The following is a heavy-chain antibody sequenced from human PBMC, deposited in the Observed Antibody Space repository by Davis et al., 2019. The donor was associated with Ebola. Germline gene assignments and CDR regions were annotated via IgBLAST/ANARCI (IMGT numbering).Heavy chain of an antibody. D-gene: IGHD6-6*01. Sequence: GESLKISCAASGFTFSSYSMNWVRQAPGKGLEWVSSISSSSSYIYYADSVKGRFTISRDNAKNSLYLQMNSLRAEDTAVYYCARVLVGLGSSSSDWGQGTLVTVSS. J-gene: IGHJ4*02. CDR1: GFTFSSYS. CDR3: ARVLVGLGSSSSD. CDR2: ISSSSSYI. V-gene: IGHV3-21*01.